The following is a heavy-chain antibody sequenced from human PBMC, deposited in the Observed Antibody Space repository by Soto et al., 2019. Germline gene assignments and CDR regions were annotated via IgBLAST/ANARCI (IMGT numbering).Heavy chain of an antibody. D-gene: IGHD1-1*01. Sequence: QVQLQESGPGLVKPSETLSLTCTVSGGSISSYYWRWIRQPPGKGLEWIGYIYYSGSTNYNPSLTSRVTISVDTSNNQFSLQLSSVTAADTAVYYCARRYGYSFDYWGQGTLVTVSS. CDR1: GGSISSYY. V-gene: IGHV4-59*08. CDR2: IYYSGST. J-gene: IGHJ4*02. CDR3: ARRYGYSFDY.